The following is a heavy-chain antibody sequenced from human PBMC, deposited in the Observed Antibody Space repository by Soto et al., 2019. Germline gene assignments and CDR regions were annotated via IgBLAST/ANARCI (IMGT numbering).Heavy chain of an antibody. CDR1: GGSISSGGYY. D-gene: IGHD6-19*01. V-gene: IGHV4-31*03. J-gene: IGHJ5*02. Sequence: KTSETLSLTCTVSGGSISSGGYYWSWIRQHPGKGLEWIGYIYYSGSTYYNPSLKSRVTISVDTSKNQFSLKLSSVTAADTAVHYCARERVGSTGYSSGWYGNWFDPWGQGTLVTVSS. CDR3: ARERVGSTGYSSGWYGNWFDP. CDR2: IYYSGST.